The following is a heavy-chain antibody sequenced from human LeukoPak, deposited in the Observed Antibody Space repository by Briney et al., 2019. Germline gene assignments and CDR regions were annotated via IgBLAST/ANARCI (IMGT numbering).Heavy chain of an antibody. Sequence: GGSLRLSCVASGDIFSHVWMTWVRQAPGKGLEWVSSISSSSCYIYYADSVKGRFTISRDNAMNSLYLQMNSLRAEDTAVYYCARGGEDGYNVGYWGQGTLVTVSS. CDR1: GDIFSHVW. CDR3: ARGGEDGYNVGY. V-gene: IGHV3-21*01. J-gene: IGHJ4*02. CDR2: ISSSSCYI. D-gene: IGHD5-24*01.